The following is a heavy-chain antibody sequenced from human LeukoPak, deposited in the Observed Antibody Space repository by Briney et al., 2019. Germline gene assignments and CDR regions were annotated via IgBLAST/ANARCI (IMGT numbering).Heavy chain of an antibody. J-gene: IGHJ4*02. D-gene: IGHD3-22*01. V-gene: IGHV4-34*01. Sequence: SETLSLTCAVYGGSLSGYYWSWIRQPPGKGLEWIGEINHSGSTNYNPSLKSRATISVDTSKKQFSLKLSSVTAADTAVYYCVTYYFDSSGPKKNYWGQGTLVTVSS. CDR1: GGSLSGYY. CDR2: INHSGST. CDR3: VTYYFDSSGPKKNY.